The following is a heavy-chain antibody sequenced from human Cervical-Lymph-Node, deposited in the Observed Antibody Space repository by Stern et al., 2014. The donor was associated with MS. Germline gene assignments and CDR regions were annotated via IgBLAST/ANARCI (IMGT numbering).Heavy chain of an antibody. CDR1: GYNFDTYW. Sequence: EVQLEESGAEVKNPGESLRISCKGSGYNFDTYWIGWVRQMPGKGLEWMGIIYPGDSDTRYSPSFQGQVTISADKSIDTAYLQWSSLKASDTAMYYCAREGARSLDVWGQGTTVTVSS. D-gene: IGHD3-16*01. CDR3: AREGARSLDV. CDR2: IYPGDSDT. J-gene: IGHJ6*02. V-gene: IGHV5-51*01.